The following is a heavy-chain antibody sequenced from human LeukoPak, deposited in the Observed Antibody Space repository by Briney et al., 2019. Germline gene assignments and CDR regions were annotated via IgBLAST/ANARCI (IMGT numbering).Heavy chain of an antibody. D-gene: IGHD3-22*01. Sequence: GASVKVSCKASGGTFSSYAISWVRQAPGQGLEWMGGIIPIFGTANYAQKFQGRVTITADESTSTAYMELSSLRSEDTAVYYCARAKSKYYYDSSGINWFDPWGQGTLVTVSS. V-gene: IGHV1-69*13. CDR1: GGTFSSYA. J-gene: IGHJ5*02. CDR2: IIPIFGTA. CDR3: ARAKSKYYYDSSGINWFDP.